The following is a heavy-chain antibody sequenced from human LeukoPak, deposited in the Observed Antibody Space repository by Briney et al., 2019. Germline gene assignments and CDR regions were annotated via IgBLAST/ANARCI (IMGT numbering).Heavy chain of an antibody. D-gene: IGHD3-10*01. CDR3: ASGPELWFGELS. CDR2: ISSSSSYI. J-gene: IGHJ4*02. V-gene: IGHV3-21*01. CDR1: GFTFSSYS. Sequence: GGSLRLSCAASGFTFSSYSMNWVRQAPGKGLEWVSSISSSSSYIYYADSVKGRFTISRDNAKNSLYLQMNSLRAEETAVYYCASGPELWFGELSRGQGTLVTVSS.